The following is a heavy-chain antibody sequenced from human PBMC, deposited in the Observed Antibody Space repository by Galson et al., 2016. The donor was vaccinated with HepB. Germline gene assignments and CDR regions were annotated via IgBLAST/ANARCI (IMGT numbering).Heavy chain of an antibody. CDR2: INAGNGQT. Sequence: SVKVSCKASGYTFTNYALHWVRQAPGQGLEWMGRINAGNGQTEYSQRFQDRVNITRDTSANTVYMDLSSLRSEDTAVYYCTRGRYTPAVAGTSNWFDPWGQGTLVIVSS. J-gene: IGHJ5*02. CDR1: GYTFTNYA. V-gene: IGHV1-3*01. CDR3: TRGRYTPAVAGTSNWFDP. D-gene: IGHD6-19*01.